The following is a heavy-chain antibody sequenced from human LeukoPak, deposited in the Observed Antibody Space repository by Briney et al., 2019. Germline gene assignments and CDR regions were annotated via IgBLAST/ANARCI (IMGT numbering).Heavy chain of an antibody. D-gene: IGHD3-3*01. CDR1: GFTFSDYG. J-gene: IGHJ4*02. CDR2: ISVYNGDT. Sequence: GASVKVSCKASGFTFSDYGISWVRQAPGQGLEWVGWISVYNGDTNYAQKLQGRVTMTTDTSTSTVYMELRSLRSDDTAVYYCARGGPARFLEWLFLEVDYWGQGTLVTVSS. CDR3: ARGGPARFLEWLFLEVDY. V-gene: IGHV1-18*01.